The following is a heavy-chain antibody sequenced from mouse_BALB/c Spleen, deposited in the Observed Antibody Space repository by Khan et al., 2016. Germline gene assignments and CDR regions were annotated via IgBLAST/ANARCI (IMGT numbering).Heavy chain of an antibody. CDR3: SSDYDGFAY. CDR2: IWGDGRT. Sequence: QVQLKQSGPGLVAPSQSLSITCTVSGFSLTGYGVNWVSQPPGQGLEWLGKIWGDGRTDYNSAIKSRVSISKDNSKSQVFFKMNSLQTDDTADYYCSSDYDGFAYWGQGTLVIVSA. V-gene: IGHV2-6-7*01. J-gene: IGHJ3*01. CDR1: GFSLTGYG. D-gene: IGHD2-12*01.